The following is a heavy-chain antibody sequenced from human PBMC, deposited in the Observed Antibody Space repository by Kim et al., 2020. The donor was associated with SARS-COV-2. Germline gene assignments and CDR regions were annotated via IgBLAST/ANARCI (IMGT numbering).Heavy chain of an antibody. CDR2: ISAYNGNT. CDR3: ARVPDYDILTAISPRGRMDY. CDR1: GYTFTSYG. D-gene: IGHD3-9*01. Sequence: ASVKVSCKASGYTFTSYGISWVRQAPGQGLEWMGWISAYNGNTNYAQKLQGRVTMTTDTSTSTAYMELRSLRSDDTAVYYCARVPDYDILTAISPRGRMDYWGQGTLVTVSS. V-gene: IGHV1-18*01. J-gene: IGHJ4*02.